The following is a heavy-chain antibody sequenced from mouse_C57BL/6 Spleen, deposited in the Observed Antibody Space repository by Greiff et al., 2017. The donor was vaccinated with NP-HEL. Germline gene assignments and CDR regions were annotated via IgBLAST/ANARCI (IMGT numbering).Heavy chain of an antibody. CDR1: GFTFSSYA. D-gene: IGHD1-1*01. CDR2: ISSGGDYI. Sequence: EVKVVESGEGLVKPGGSLKLSCAASGFTFSSYAMSWVRQTPEKRLEWVAYISSGGDYIYYADTVKGRFTISRDNARNTLYLQMSSLKSEDTAMYYCTRIYYYGRGAMDYWGQGTSVTVSS. CDR3: TRIYYYGRGAMDY. V-gene: IGHV5-9-1*02. J-gene: IGHJ4*01.